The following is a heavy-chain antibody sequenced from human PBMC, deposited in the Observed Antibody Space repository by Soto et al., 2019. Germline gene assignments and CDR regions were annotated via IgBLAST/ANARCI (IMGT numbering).Heavy chain of an antibody. V-gene: IGHV3-23*01. CDR3: AKDRMNKESYYYYNGMDV. CDR1: GFTFSSYA. Sequence: PGGSLRLSCAASGFTFSSYAMSWVRQAPGKGLQWVSTISGSGGSTYYADSVKGRFTISRDNSKNTLYLQMNSLRAEDTAVYYCAKDRMNKESYYYYNGMDVWGQGTTVTVSS. J-gene: IGHJ6*02. CDR2: ISGSGGST.